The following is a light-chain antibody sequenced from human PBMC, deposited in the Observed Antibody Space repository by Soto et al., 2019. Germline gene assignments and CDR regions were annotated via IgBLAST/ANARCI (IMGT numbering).Light chain of an antibody. CDR2: GAS. J-gene: IGKJ5*01. V-gene: IGKV3-20*01. Sequence: EIVLTQSPGTLSLSPGERATLSCRASQSVSSNYLVWYQQKPGQAPRLLIDGASSRATGIPDRLSAGPSGTDSTLTISRLEPEALALYSCQQYGSSPSTSGRGTRLEI. CDR1: QSVSSNY. CDR3: QQYGSSPST.